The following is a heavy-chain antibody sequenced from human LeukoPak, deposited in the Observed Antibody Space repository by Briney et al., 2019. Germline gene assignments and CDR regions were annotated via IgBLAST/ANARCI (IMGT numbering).Heavy chain of an antibody. CDR1: GGTFSSYA. V-gene: IGHV1-69*04. CDR2: IIPILGIA. CDR3: ARDRGYSYGPYFDY. D-gene: IGHD5-18*01. Sequence: GASVKVSCKASGGTFSSYAISWVRQAPGQGLEWMGRIIPILGIANYAQKFQGRVTITAEKYTSTAYMELSSLRSEDTAVYYCARDRGYSYGPYFDYWGQGTLVTVSS. J-gene: IGHJ4*02.